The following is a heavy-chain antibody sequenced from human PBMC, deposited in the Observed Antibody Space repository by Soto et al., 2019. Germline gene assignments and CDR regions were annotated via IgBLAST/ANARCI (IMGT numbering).Heavy chain of an antibody. CDR1: GGSISSSNW. J-gene: IGHJ6*02. D-gene: IGHD3-16*01. CDR2: IYHSGST. V-gene: IGHV4-4*02. Sequence: SETLSLTCAVSGGSISSSNWWSWVRQPPGKGPEWIGEIYHSGSTNYNPSLKSRVTISVDKSKNQFSLKLSSVTAADTAVYYCARATFTDYYYYSGMDVWGQGTTVTVSS. CDR3: ARATFTDYYYYSGMDV.